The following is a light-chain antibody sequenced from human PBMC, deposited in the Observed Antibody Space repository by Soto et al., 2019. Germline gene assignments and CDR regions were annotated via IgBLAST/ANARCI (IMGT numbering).Light chain of an antibody. CDR3: NSYAGSNHVV. Sequence: QSALTQPPSASGSPGQSITISCTGTSSDIGAYNYVSWYQQHPGKAPKLMIYEVSNRPSGVPDRFSGSKSGNTASLTVSGLQAEDEADYYCNSYAGSNHVVFGGGTKLTV. J-gene: IGLJ2*01. V-gene: IGLV2-8*01. CDR1: SSDIGAYNY. CDR2: EVS.